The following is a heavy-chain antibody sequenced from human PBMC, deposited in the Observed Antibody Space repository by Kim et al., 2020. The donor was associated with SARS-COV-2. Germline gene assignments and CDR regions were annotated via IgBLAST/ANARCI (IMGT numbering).Heavy chain of an antibody. CDR1: GGSISSGDYY. CDR3: AREGRFLEWLLSNSYYYYMDV. CDR2: IFYSGST. Sequence: SETLSLTCTVSGGSISSGDYYWSWIRQPPGKGLEWIGYIFYSGSTYYSPSLKSRVTISVDTSKNQFSLRLSSVTAADTAVYYCAREGRFLEWLLSNSYYYYMDVWGKGTTVTVSS. V-gene: IGHV4-30-4*01. J-gene: IGHJ6*03. D-gene: IGHD3-3*01.